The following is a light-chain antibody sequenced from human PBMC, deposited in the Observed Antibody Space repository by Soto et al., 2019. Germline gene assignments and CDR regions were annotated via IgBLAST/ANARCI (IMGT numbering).Light chain of an antibody. J-gene: IGLJ2*01. CDR1: SSDVGGYNY. Sequence: QSALTQPASVSGSPGQSITISCTGTSSDVGGYNYVSWYQQHPGKAPKLMIYKVSNRPSGVSNRFSGSKSGNTASLTISGLQAEDEAYYYCSSYTSGNTPHVVFGGGTKLTVL. CDR2: KVS. CDR3: SSYTSGNTPHVV. V-gene: IGLV2-14*01.